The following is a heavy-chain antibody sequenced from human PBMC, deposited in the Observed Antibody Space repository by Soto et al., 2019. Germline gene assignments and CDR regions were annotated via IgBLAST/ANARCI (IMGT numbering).Heavy chain of an antibody. CDR3: AKDQTDRRPATKNYGMDV. D-gene: IGHD1-26*01. J-gene: IGHJ6*02. Sequence: QVQLVESGGGVVQPGRSLRLSCAASGFTFSSYGMHWVRQAPGKGLEWVAVISYDGSNKYYADSVKGRFTISRDNSKNTXXLQMNSLRAEDTAVYYCAKDQTDRRPATKNYGMDVWGQGTTVTVSS. V-gene: IGHV3-30*18. CDR1: GFTFSSYG. CDR2: ISYDGSNK.